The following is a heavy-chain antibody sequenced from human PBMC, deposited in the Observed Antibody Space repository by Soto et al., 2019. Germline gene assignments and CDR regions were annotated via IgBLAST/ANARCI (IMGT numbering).Heavy chain of an antibody. J-gene: IGHJ4*02. Sequence: VGSLRLSCSASGFTFTDFAMNWVREAPGKGLEWVSVISATGDTTYNADSLKGRFTISRDNSKNTVYLQMNSLRAEDTALYYCAKGYRYSTSCSSDHWGQGTPVTVSS. CDR1: GFTFTDFA. CDR2: ISATGDTT. CDR3: AKGYRYSTSCSSDH. V-gene: IGHV3-23*01. D-gene: IGHD2-2*01.